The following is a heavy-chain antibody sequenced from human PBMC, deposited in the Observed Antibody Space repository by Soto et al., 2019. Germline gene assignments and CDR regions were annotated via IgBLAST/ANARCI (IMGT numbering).Heavy chain of an antibody. CDR2: ISYTGDT. Sequence: SETLSLTCSVSGDSVSSDRYFWTWIRQPPGKGLEWIAYISYTGDTNYNPSLKSRVTISVDTSRNQFSLTLTSVTAADTAVYYCARGENNHDYYGMDAWGQGTTVTVSS. J-gene: IGHJ6*02. D-gene: IGHD1-1*01. CDR1: GDSVSSDRYF. CDR3: ARGENNHDYYGMDA. V-gene: IGHV4-61*01.